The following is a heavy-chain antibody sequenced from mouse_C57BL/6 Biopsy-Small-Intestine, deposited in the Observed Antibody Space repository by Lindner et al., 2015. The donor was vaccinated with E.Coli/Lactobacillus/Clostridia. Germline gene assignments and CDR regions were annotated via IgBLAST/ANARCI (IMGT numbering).Heavy chain of an antibody. CDR1: GDTLNNYA. Sequence: SVKVSCKASGDTLNNYAISWVRQAPGQGLEWMGWINLGNGNTEYSQKFQGRVTITRDTSSSTAYMELRSLRSDDTAVYYCARDENSYSSSWYWFDPWGQGTLVTVSS. V-gene: IGHV1-84*02. J-gene: IGHJ4*01. CDR3: ARDENSYSSSWYWFDP. CDR2: INLGNGNT. D-gene: IGHD6-1*01.